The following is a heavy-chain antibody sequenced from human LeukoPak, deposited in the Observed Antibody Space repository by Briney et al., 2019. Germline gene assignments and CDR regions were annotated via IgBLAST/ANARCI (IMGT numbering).Heavy chain of an antibody. CDR3: AGGQGWVADY. J-gene: IGHJ4*02. CDR2: IRSKAYGGTT. V-gene: IGHV3-49*03. Sequence: GGSLRLSCTASGFTFGDYAMSWFRQAPGKGLEWVGFIRSKAYGGTTEYAASVKGRFTISRDDSKSIAYLQMNSLRAEDTAVYYCAGGQGWVADYWGQGTLVTVSS. D-gene: IGHD1-26*01. CDR1: GFTFGDYA.